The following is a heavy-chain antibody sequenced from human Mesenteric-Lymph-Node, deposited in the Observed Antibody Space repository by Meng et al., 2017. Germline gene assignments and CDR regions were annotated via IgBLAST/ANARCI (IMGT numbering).Heavy chain of an antibody. CDR1: GGSITTYY. J-gene: IGHJ6*02. CDR3: ARDLPYYGMDV. V-gene: IGHV4-59*01. Sequence: SETLSLTCTVSGGSITTYYWSWIRQSPGMGLEWIGFIYYSGSTSYNPSLESRVAISIDTSKKQFSLRLNSVTAADTAVYYCARDLPYYGMDVWGQGTTVTVSS. CDR2: IYYSGST. D-gene: IGHD5/OR15-5a*01.